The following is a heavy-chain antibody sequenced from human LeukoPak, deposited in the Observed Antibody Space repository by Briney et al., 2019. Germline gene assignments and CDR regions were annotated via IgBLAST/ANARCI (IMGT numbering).Heavy chain of an antibody. D-gene: IGHD1-26*01. CDR1: GLXFSSYG. CDR2: ISSDGDEK. V-gene: IGHV3-30*03. CDR3: ARDKGREGDY. Sequence: GGSLRLSCAASGLXFSSYGIHWVRQAPGKGLEWVAVISSDGDEKYYTESVKGRFTISRDNSKNTLHLQMDSLRPEDTAFYYCARDKGREGDYWGQGTLVTVSS. J-gene: IGHJ4*02.